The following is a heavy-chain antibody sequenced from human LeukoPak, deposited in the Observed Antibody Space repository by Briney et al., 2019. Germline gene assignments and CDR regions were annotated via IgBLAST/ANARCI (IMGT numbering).Heavy chain of an antibody. V-gene: IGHV3-23*01. CDR3: AKDYTKGVGATDY. Sequence: GGSLRLSCAASRFIFSNYAMTWVRQAPGKGLEWVSVISGGGDSTYYADSVKGRFTISRDNSKNTLYLQMNSLRAEDTAIYYCAKDYTKGVGATDYWGHGTLVTVSS. CDR1: RFIFSNYA. J-gene: IGHJ4*01. CDR2: ISGGGDST. D-gene: IGHD1-26*01.